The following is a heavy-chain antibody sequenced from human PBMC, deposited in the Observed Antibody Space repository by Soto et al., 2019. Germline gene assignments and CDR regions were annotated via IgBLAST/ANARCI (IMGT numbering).Heavy chain of an antibody. D-gene: IGHD5-12*01. V-gene: IGHV3-49*04. CDR1: GFSFGGYA. CDR2: IRNRTYHERP. J-gene: IGHJ4*01. Sequence: GGSLRLSCTGSGFSFGGYAINWVRQAPGKGLEWVGLIRNRTYHERPAYAASVKDRFANTRDDFNSVAYLQMTSLRAEDYAVYYCGRAESPDIAYFSDYWGHGTLVTVSS. CDR3: GRAESPDIAYFSDY.